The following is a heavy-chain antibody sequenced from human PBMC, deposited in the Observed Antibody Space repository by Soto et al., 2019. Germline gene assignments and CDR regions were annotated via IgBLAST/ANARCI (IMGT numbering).Heavy chain of an antibody. Sequence: SETLSLTCTVSSGSSSDDCWNWIRQPPGKRLEWIGYICYGGSTNYNPSLKSRVTISVDTSKNQFSLKLSSVTAADTAVYYCARAGTTGTSSFVYWGQGTLVTVSS. CDR2: ICYGGST. D-gene: IGHD1-1*01. J-gene: IGHJ4*02. CDR1: SGSSSDDC. V-gene: IGHV4-59*01. CDR3: ARAGTTGTSSFVY.